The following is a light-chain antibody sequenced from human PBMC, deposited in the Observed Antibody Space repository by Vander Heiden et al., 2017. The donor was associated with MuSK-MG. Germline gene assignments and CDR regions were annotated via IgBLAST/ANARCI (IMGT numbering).Light chain of an antibody. Sequence: SYVLTQPPSVSVAPGQTARITCGGNDLGSKSVQWYQQKSGQAPVLVVYDDSDRPSEIPERFSGSNSGNTATLTIIRVEAGEEADYYCQVWDSNSDQVVFGGGTKLTVL. CDR3: QVWDSNSDQVV. CDR1: DLGSKS. J-gene: IGLJ2*01. V-gene: IGLV3-21*02. CDR2: DDS.